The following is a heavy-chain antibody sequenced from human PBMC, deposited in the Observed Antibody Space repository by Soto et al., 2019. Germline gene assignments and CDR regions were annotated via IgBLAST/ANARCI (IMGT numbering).Heavy chain of an antibody. Sequence: GGSLRLSCAASGFTFGNYWMTWVRQAPGKGLEWVSYISSSSSTIYYADSVKGRFTISRDNAKNSLYLQVNSLRAEDTAVYYCARDRGSWYGDAFDIWGQGTMVTVSS. CDR3: ARDRGSWYGDAFDI. D-gene: IGHD6-13*01. CDR2: ISSSSSTI. V-gene: IGHV3-48*01. J-gene: IGHJ3*02. CDR1: GFTFGNYW.